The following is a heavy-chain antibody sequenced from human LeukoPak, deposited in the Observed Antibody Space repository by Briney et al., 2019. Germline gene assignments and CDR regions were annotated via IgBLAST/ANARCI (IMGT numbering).Heavy chain of an antibody. CDR2: IIPILGIA. D-gene: IGHD6-13*01. Sequence: SVKVSCKASGGTFSSYAISWVRQAPGQGLEWMGRIIPILGIANYAQKFQGRVTITADKSTSTAYMELSSLRSEDTAVYFCSRSSAAAGAVGYWGQGTLVTVSS. J-gene: IGHJ4*02. CDR1: GGTFSSYA. V-gene: IGHV1-69*04. CDR3: SRSSAAAGAVGY.